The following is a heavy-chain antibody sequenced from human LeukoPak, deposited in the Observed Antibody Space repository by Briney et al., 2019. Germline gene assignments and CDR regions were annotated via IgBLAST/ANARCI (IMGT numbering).Heavy chain of an antibody. Sequence: SETLSLTCSVSGGSLKSSYWSWIRQPPGKGLDWIWHLHYTGSSNYNPSLKSRVTISLDTSRNQFSLKMRSVTAADTAVYYCARGLDYSNYVGWFDPWGQGTLVTVSS. CDR2: LHYTGSS. CDR1: GGSLKSSY. CDR3: ARGLDYSNYVGWFDP. D-gene: IGHD4-11*01. J-gene: IGHJ5*02. V-gene: IGHV4-59*01.